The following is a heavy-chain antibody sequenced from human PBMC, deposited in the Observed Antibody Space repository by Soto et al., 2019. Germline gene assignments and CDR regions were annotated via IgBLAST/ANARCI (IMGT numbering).Heavy chain of an antibody. Sequence: GGSLRLSCAASGFTFRSYAMDWVRQAPGKGLEWVAVISYDGTNKYYATEYGVSVRGRFTVSRDDGKNTAYLQMDSLKTEDTAMYYCFTRLTFTSQVDYWGQGVLVTVSS. CDR1: GFTFRSYA. CDR2: ISYDGTNK. J-gene: IGHJ4*02. V-gene: IGHV3-30*07. D-gene: IGHD2-15*01. CDR3: FTRLTFTSQVDY.